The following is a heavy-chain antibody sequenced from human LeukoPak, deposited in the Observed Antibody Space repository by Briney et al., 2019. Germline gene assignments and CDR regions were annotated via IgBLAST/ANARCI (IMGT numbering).Heavy chain of an antibody. D-gene: IGHD3-22*01. CDR2: IYYSGST. CDR1: GGSISSSSYY. J-gene: IGHJ4*02. CDR3: ARVRDSSGSFDY. Sequence: SETLSLACTVSGGSISSSSYYWGWIRQPPGKGLEWIGSIYYSGSTYYNPSLKSRVTMSVDTSKNQFSLKLSSVTAADTAVYYCARVRDSSGSFDYWGQGTLVTVSS. V-gene: IGHV4-39*07.